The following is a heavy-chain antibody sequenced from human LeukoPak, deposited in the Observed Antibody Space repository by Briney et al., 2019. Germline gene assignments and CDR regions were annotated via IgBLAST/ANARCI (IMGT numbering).Heavy chain of an antibody. V-gene: IGHV4-38-2*02. CDR1: GYSISSGYY. D-gene: IGHD3-16*02. CDR2: IYHSGST. J-gene: IGHJ4*02. CDR3: ARDYEGELSLLPFDY. Sequence: SETLSLTCTVSGYSISSGYYWGWIRQPPGKGLEWIGSIYHSGSTYYNPSLKSRVTISVDTSKNQFSLKLSSVTAADTAVYYCARDYEGELSLLPFDYWGQGTLVTVSS.